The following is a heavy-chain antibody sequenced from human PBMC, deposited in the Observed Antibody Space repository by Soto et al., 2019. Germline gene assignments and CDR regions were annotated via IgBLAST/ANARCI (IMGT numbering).Heavy chain of an antibody. J-gene: IGHJ4*02. CDR2: LYHGGAT. V-gene: IGHV4-30-2*01. Sequence: SETLSLTCAVSGGSINSGGYSWSWIRQPPGKGLEWVGYLYHGGATYSNPSLKSRVSISVDWSKNQFSLKLNSVTAADTAVYYCARAFTAMDLFDYWGPGILVTVSS. D-gene: IGHD2-2*03. CDR1: GGSINSGGYS. CDR3: ARAFTAMDLFDY.